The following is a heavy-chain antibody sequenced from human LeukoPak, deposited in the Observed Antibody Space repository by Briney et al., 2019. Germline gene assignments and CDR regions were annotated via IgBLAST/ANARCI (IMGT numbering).Heavy chain of an antibody. CDR1: GYTFTSNY. CDR3: ASATLRCSGGSCYEMDV. D-gene: IGHD2-15*01. V-gene: IGHV1-46*01. J-gene: IGHJ6*04. Sequence: GASVKVSCKAFGYTFTSNYMHWVRQAPGQGPEWMGVISPSGGSTTHAQKFQGRVTLTRDMSTSTDYLELSSLRSEDTAVYYCASATLRCSGGSCYEMDVWGKGTTVTVSS. CDR2: ISPSGGST.